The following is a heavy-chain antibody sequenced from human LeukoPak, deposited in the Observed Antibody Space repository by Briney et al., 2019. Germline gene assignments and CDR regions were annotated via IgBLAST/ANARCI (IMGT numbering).Heavy chain of an antibody. D-gene: IGHD5-12*01. Sequence: GGSLRLSCAASGFTFSSYGMNWVRQAPGKGLEWVSSISSSSSYIYYADSVKGRFTISRDNAKNSLYLQMNSLRAEDTAVYYCARDFSGYDTYYYYGMDVWGQGTTVTVSS. J-gene: IGHJ6*02. V-gene: IGHV3-21*01. CDR1: GFTFSSYG. CDR2: ISSSSSYI. CDR3: ARDFSGYDTYYYYGMDV.